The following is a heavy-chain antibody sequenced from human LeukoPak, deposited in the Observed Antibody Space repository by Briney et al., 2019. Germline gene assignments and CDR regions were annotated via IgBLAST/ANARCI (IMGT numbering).Heavy chain of an antibody. CDR3: ARGARGLDP. CDR2: IKQDGSEK. Sequence: PGGSLRLSCAASGFTFSNYEMHWVRQAPGKGLEWVANIKQDGSEKYYVDSVKGRFTISRDNAKNSLYLQMNSLRAEDTAVYYCARGARGLDPWGQGTLVTVSS. V-gene: IGHV3-7*01. J-gene: IGHJ5*02. CDR1: GFTFSNYE.